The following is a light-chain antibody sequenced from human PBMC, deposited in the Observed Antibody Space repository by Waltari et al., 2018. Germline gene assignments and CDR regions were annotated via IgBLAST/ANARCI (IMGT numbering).Light chain of an antibody. J-gene: IGLJ2*01. CDR3: TSYTTTRLT. Sequence: QSAPTQPASVSGSPGQSITISCTGIHSALVPSTFVSWYRQTPGKAPEVIISDFGSRPPGVSSRFSGSKSGNTASLTISGLQAEDEGHYYCTSYTTTRLTFGGGTKLTV. CDR2: DFG. CDR1: HSALVPSTF. V-gene: IGLV2-14*01.